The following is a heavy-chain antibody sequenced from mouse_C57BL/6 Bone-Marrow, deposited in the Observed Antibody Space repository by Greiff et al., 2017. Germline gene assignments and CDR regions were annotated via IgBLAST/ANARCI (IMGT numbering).Heavy chain of an antibody. J-gene: IGHJ1*03. CDR3: ARLRRCSCYFDV. V-gene: IGHV1-54*01. D-gene: IGHD2-4*01. CDR1: GYAFTNYL. Sequence: QVHVKQSGAELVRPGTSVKVSCKASGYAFTNYLIEWVKQRPGQGLEWIGVINPGSGGTNYNEKFKGKATLTADKSSSTAYMQLSSLTSEDSAVYLCARLRRCSCYFDVWGTGTTVTVSS. CDR2: INPGSGGT.